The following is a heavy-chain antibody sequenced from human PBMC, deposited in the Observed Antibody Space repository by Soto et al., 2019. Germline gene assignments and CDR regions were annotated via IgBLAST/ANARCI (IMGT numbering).Heavy chain of an antibody. CDR1: GFLFSSFG. CDR3: ARARDGGTHTYFDS. CDR2: ISHDGGTK. V-gene: IGHV3-30-3*01. D-gene: IGHD1-26*01. Sequence: PGGSLRLSFTASGFLFSSFGLHGVRQAPGKGLEWVSLISHDGGTKYYAYSLRGRVSISRDNSENTLFMQINSLRPHDSAMYFCARARDGGTHTYFDSWGQGTLVTVYS. J-gene: IGHJ4*02.